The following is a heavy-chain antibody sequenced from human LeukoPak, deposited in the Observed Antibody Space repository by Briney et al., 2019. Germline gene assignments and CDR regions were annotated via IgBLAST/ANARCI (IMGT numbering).Heavy chain of an antibody. CDR2: VNDIGSA. CDR1: GGSISSYY. Sequence: NPSETLSLTCTVSGGSISSYYWSWIRQSPGKALEYIGEVNDIGSANYSPSLESRLIMSTDTSKNQATLKLTSVTAADTGVYYCARVAMTGYYNHWYFDLWGRGIPVSVSS. J-gene: IGHJ2*01. V-gene: IGHV4-34*01. CDR3: ARVAMTGYYNHWYFDL. D-gene: IGHD3-9*01.